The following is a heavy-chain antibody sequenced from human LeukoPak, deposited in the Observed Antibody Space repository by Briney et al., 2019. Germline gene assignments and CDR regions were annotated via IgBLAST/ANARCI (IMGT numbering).Heavy chain of an antibody. CDR3: ARGNTIIRGIIFTWFDF. CDR1: GDNFSSYV. CDR2: IIPTLDVA. Sequence: GASVKVSCKASGDNFSSYVITWVRQAPGQGLEWMGRIIPTLDVANFAQKFKGRVTITADKSTNTAHLELSSLRSEDTAVYYCARGNTIIRGIIFTWFDFWGQGTLVTVSS. J-gene: IGHJ5*01. V-gene: IGHV1-69*04. D-gene: IGHD3-10*01.